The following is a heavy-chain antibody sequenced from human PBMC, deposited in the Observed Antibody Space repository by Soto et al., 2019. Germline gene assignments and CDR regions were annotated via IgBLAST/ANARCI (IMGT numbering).Heavy chain of an antibody. CDR1: GFTFSSYS. CDR2: ISSSSSTI. J-gene: IGHJ4*02. CDR3: ARDLNLGSFDY. V-gene: IGHV3-48*01. Sequence: PGGSLRLPCAASGFTFSSYSMNWVRQAPGKGLEWVSYISSSSSTIYYADSVKGRFTISRDNAKNSLYLQMNSLRAEDTAVYYCARDLNLGSFDYWGQGTLVTVSS.